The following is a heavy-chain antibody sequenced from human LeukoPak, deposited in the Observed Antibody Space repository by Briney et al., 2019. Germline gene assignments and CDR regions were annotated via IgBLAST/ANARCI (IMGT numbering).Heavy chain of an antibody. CDR1: GFTLSSYS. D-gene: IGHD4-11*01. J-gene: IGHJ4*02. CDR3: ARDARQMTSMTNFDY. V-gene: IGHV3-21*06. Sequence: PGGSLGLSCVASGFTLSSYSMNWVRQAPGKGLEWVAFISSGSSYKYYADSVNGRFTISRDNAKNSLSLQMDSLRAEDTAVYYCARDARQMTSMTNFDYWGQGTLVTVSS. CDR2: ISSGSSYK.